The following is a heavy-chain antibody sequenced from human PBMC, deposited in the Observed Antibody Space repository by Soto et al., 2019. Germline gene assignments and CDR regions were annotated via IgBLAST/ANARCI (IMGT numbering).Heavy chain of an antibody. CDR2: INHSGSP. J-gene: IGHJ5*02. CDR3: ATANWSHHYFDP. CDR1: GGSSSGYY. V-gene: IGHV4-34*01. D-gene: IGHD1-1*01. Sequence: SETLSLTCAVYGGSSSGYYWSWLRQPPGKGLEWIGEINHSGSPNYNPSLKSRVTISVDTSKNQFSLKMTSVTAADTAVYYCATANWSHHYFDPWGQGTLVTVSS.